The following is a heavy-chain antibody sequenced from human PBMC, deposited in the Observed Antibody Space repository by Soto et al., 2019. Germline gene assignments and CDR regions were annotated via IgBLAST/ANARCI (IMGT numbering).Heavy chain of an antibody. Sequence: GESLKISCKGSGYSFTSYWIGWVRQMPGKGLEWMGIIYPGDSDTRYSPSSQGQVTISADKSITTAYLQWRSLKASDTAMYYCARRRDGYNYYFDYWGQGTLVTVSS. CDR3: ARRRDGYNYYFDY. CDR1: GYSFTSYW. J-gene: IGHJ4*02. V-gene: IGHV5-51*01. D-gene: IGHD5-12*01. CDR2: IYPGDSDT.